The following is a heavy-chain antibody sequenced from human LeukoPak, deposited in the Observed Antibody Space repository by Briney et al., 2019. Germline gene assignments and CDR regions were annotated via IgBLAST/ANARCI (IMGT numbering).Heavy chain of an antibody. D-gene: IGHD3-10*01. V-gene: IGHV3-15*01. J-gene: IGHJ4*02. CDR1: GFSISNDW. CDR2: VKSKASGETT. Sequence: GGSLRLSCAASGFSISNDWMSWVRQAPGKGLEWIGRVKSKASGETTDYAAPAKGRFTISRDDAKNTLYLQMNSLKTEDTAVYYCTLIKGWGSGSYYLDYWGQGTLVTVSS. CDR3: TLIKGWGSGSYYLDY.